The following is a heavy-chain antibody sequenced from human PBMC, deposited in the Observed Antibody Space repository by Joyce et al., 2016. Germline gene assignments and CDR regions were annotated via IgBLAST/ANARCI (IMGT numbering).Heavy chain of an antibody. CDR1: GFSFSSHW. CDR2: IKGDESEK. D-gene: IGHD5-12*01. J-gene: IGHJ4*02. Sequence: EVQLVESGGGLVQPGGSLRLSCTASGFSFSSHWMDWVRQAAGKGLEWVANIKGDESEKYYVDSVKGRFTISRDNSKNSLYLQMNSLRPEDTAVYYCVRETSAYAPSPETGWGQGTLVTVSS. V-gene: IGHV3-7*04. CDR3: VRETSAYAPSPETG.